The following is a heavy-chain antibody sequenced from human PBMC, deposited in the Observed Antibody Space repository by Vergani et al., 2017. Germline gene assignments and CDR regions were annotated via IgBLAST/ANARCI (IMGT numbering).Heavy chain of an antibody. CDR1: GFTFSSNA. J-gene: IGHJ6*03. Sequence: EVQLLESGGGLVQPGGSLRLSCAASGFTFSSNAMSWVRQAPGKGLEWVSSISGSGGSTYYADSVKGRLTISRDNSKNSLYLQMNSLRAEDTAVYYCARAGGSYYYYYYMDVWGKGTTVTVSS. CDR2: ISGSGGST. V-gene: IGHV3-23*01. D-gene: IGHD1-26*01. CDR3: ARAGGSYYYYYYMDV.